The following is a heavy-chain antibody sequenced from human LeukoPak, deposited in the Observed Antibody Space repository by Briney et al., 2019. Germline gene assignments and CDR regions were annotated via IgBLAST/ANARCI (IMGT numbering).Heavy chain of an antibody. D-gene: IGHD6-19*01. Sequence: GGSLRLFCAACGFIFSSYSMNGVRRAPGKGLEWVSYISSSSSTIYYADSVKGRFTIPRDNAKNSLYLQMNSLRAEDTAVYYCARRKGVAGIIYYYMDVWGKGTTVTASS. J-gene: IGHJ6*03. V-gene: IGHV3-48*01. CDR2: ISSSSSTI. CDR1: GFIFSSYS. CDR3: ARRKGVAGIIYYYMDV.